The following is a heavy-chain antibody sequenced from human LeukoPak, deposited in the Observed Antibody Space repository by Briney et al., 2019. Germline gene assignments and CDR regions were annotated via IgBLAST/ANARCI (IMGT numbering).Heavy chain of an antibody. J-gene: IGHJ6*03. Sequence: GESLQISCQGSGYSFTSYWIGWVRQLPGKGLEWMGIIYPGDSDTRYSPSYQGQVTISADKSISTAYPQWSSMKASDTAMYYCARLIMVRGASDYYYYYMDVWGKGTTVTVSS. V-gene: IGHV5-51*01. CDR2: IYPGDSDT. CDR1: GYSFTSYW. CDR3: ARLIMVRGASDYYYYYMDV. D-gene: IGHD3-10*01.